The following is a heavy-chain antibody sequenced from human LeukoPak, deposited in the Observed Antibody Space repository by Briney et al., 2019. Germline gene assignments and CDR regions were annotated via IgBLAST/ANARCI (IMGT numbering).Heavy chain of an antibody. D-gene: IGHD2-2*01. Sequence: PEASVKVSCKASGYTFTGYYMHWVRQAPGQGLEWMGWINPNSGGTNYAQKFQGRVTMTRDTSISTAYMELSRLRSDDTAVYYCARVSSKYYYYYYMDVWGKGTTVTVSS. J-gene: IGHJ6*03. CDR1: GYTFTGYY. V-gene: IGHV1-2*02. CDR3: ARVSSKYYYYYYMDV. CDR2: INPNSGGT.